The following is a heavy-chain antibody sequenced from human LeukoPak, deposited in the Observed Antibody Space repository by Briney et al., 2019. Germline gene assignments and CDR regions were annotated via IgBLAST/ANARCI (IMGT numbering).Heavy chain of an antibody. D-gene: IGHD1-26*01. J-gene: IGHJ4*02. V-gene: IGHV1-2*06. CDR3: ARDWSGSYAQ. Sequence: ASVKVSCKXSGYTFNDHDMHWVLQAPGQGLERMGRINPNSGGTTYAQKFQGRVTMTRDTSISTAYMELSRLTSDDTAMYYCARDWSGSYAQWGQGTQVSVSS. CDR1: GYTFNDHD. CDR2: INPNSGGT.